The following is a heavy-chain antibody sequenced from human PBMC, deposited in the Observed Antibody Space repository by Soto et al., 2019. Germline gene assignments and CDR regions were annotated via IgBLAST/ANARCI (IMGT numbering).Heavy chain of an antibody. D-gene: IGHD3-3*01. V-gene: IGHV4-39*07. CDR1: GGSISSSSSY. CDR2: IYSGST. Sequence: PSETLSLTCTVSGGSISSSSSYWGRVRQPPGKGLEWMATIYSGSTYQNPSLKSRVTMSVDTSKNQFSLRLSSVTAADTAIYYCATRITVFGLLIPPFDPWGQGTQVTVSS. J-gene: IGHJ5*02. CDR3: ATRITVFGLLIPPFDP.